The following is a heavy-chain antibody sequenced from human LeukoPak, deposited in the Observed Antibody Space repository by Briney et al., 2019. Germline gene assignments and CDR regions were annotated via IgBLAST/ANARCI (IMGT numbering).Heavy chain of an antibody. CDR3: TRDIGDFVSDF. V-gene: IGHV4-39*02. D-gene: IGHD2-21*02. Sequence: SETLSRTCTVSGGSIXXXXYWAWIRQPPXXXXXWIGSIHYGGTTHYNPSLQSRVTISADTSKNQFALDLRSVTAADTAVYYCTRDIGDFVSDFWGQGTLVTVSS. CDR1: GGSIXXXXY. CDR2: IHYGGTT. J-gene: IGHJ4*02.